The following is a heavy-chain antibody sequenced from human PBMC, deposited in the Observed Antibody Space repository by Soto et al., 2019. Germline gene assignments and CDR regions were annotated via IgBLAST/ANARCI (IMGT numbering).Heavy chain of an antibody. J-gene: IGHJ4*02. D-gene: IGHD3-22*01. CDR3: VHRPGYYDTNPYI. CDR1: GFSLTTEGLG. Sequence: QVTLKESGLTLVRPTQTLTLTCTFSGFSLTTEGLGVGWVRQPPGKALEWLALIYWHDHKRYSPSLQSRLSITKDTSKNQVVLTMTNMDPVDTATYYCVHRPGYYDTNPYIWGQGILITVSS. V-gene: IGHV2-5*01. CDR2: IYWHDHK.